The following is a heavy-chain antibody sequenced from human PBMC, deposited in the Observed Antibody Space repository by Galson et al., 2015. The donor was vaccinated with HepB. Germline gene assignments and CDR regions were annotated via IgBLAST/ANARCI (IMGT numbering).Heavy chain of an antibody. CDR3: ARLSRDDFWSEMIDY. CDR2: IYTSGST. J-gene: IGHJ4*02. Sequence: TLSLTCTVSGGSISSGSYYWSWIRQPAGKGLEWIGRIYTSGSTNYNPSLKSRVTMSVDTSKNQFSLKLSSVTAADTAVYYCARLSRDDFWSEMIDYWGQGTLVTVSS. D-gene: IGHD3-3*01. V-gene: IGHV4-61*02. CDR1: GGSISSGSYY.